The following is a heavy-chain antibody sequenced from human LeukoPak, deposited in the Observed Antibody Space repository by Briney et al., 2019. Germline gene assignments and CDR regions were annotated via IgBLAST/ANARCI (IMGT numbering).Heavy chain of an antibody. D-gene: IGHD3/OR15-3a*01. J-gene: IGHJ3*02. CDR2: ITWNSGSV. Sequence: GGSLRLSCAASGFTFHDYAMHWVRQVPGKGLKWVSGITWNSGSVLYADSVRGRFTISRDNAKNSLYLQMNSLRPEDMAFYYCAKGLGVASLIVDALDMWGQGTMVTVSS. CDR1: GFTFHDYA. V-gene: IGHV3-9*03. CDR3: AKGLGVASLIVDALDM.